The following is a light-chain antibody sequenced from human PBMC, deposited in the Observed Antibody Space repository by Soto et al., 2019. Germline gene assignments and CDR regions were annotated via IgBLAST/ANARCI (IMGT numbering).Light chain of an antibody. CDR1: QGISNW. CDR3: QQANSFPLT. CDR2: TGS. J-gene: IGKJ4*01. Sequence: DIQMTQSPSSVSASVGDRVSITCRASQGISNWLAWYQQKPGRAPKLLIYTGSSLQSGVPSRFRRTGSGTDFPLTISSLQPEDVATYYCQQANSFPLTFGGGTKVEIK. V-gene: IGKV1-12*01.